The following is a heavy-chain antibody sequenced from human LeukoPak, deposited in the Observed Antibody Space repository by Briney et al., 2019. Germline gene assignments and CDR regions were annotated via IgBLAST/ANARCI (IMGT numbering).Heavy chain of an antibody. CDR3: STDSLVLNY. J-gene: IGHJ4*02. Sequence: GGSLRLSCAAAGLTFTNAWMSWVRQAPGKGREWVGRIKSKTNGGTTDYAAPVKGRFTISRDDSKNTVYLQMNSLKTEDTAVYYCSTDSLVLNYWGQGTLVTVS. CDR2: IKSKTNGGTT. V-gene: IGHV3-15*01. D-gene: IGHD3-16*01. CDR1: GLTFTNAW.